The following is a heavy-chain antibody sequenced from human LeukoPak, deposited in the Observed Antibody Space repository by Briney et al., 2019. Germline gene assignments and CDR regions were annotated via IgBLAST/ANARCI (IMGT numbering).Heavy chain of an antibody. CDR3: ATSSSWWRGCDY. CDR1: GGSVSSGSYY. CDR2: IYYSGST. Sequence: SETLSLTCTVSGGSVSSGSYYWSWIRQPPGTGLEWIGYIYYSGSTNYNPSLKSRVTISVDTSKNQFSLKLSSVTAADTAVYYCATSSSWWRGCDYWGQGTLVTVSS. J-gene: IGHJ4*02. D-gene: IGHD6-13*01. V-gene: IGHV4-61*01.